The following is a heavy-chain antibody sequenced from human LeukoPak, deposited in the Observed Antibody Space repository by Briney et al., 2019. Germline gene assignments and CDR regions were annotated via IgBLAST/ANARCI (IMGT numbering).Heavy chain of an antibody. CDR2: IYRDGDT. Sequence: PGGSLRLSCAASGFTVSTNYMSWVCQAPGKGLEWVSVIYRDGDTYYADSVKGRFTISRDSSKNILYLQMNSLRAEDTAVYYCARDVFDRGLQWYFDLWGRGTVITVSS. CDR3: ARDVFDRGLQWYFDL. V-gene: IGHV3-53*01. D-gene: IGHD3-16*01. J-gene: IGHJ2*01. CDR1: GFTVSTNY.